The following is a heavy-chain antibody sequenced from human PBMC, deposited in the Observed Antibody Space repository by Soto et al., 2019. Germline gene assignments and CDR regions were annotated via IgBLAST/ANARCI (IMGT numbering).Heavy chain of an antibody. CDR3: ARGAVDSSSYIYYYYYYMDV. Sequence: ASVKVSCKASGYTFTSYGISWVRQAPGQGLEWMGWISAYNGNTNYAQKLQGRVTMTTDTSTSTAYMELRSLRSDDTAVYYCARGAVDSSSYIYYYYYYMDVWGKGTTVTVSS. J-gene: IGHJ6*03. CDR1: GYTFTSYG. D-gene: IGHD6-6*01. CDR2: ISAYNGNT. V-gene: IGHV1-18*01.